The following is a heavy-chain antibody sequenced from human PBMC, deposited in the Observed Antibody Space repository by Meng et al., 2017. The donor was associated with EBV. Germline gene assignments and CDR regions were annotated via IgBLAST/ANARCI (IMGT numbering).Heavy chain of an antibody. CDR1: GGPFRYYA. CDR3: ASESGRGYTPDY. D-gene: IGHD3-10*01. Sequence: QWQLVRPAGEVKKPGSSVKVSCKTSGGPFRYYAISWVRQAPGQGLEWLGGFLPRLGAPNYAQKFHGRVKITADESTSTHYMDLSSLRSEDTAIYYCASESGRGYTPDYWGQGTLVTVSS. CDR2: FLPRLGAP. V-gene: IGHV1-69*01. J-gene: IGHJ4*02.